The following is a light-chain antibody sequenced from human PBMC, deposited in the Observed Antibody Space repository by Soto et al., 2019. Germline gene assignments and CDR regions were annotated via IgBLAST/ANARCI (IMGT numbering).Light chain of an antibody. CDR2: DAS. CDR1: QSVSSD. CDR3: QQHSNWPPIT. Sequence: EIVLTQSPATLSLSPGERSTLSCMASQSVSSDLAWYQQKPGQAPRLLIYDASNRATGIPARFSGSGSGTDFTLTISSLEAEDFAVYYCQQHSNWPPITFGQGTRLEIK. J-gene: IGKJ5*01. V-gene: IGKV3-11*01.